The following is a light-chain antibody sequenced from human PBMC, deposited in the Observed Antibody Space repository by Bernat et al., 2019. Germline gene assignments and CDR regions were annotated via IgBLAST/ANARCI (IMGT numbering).Light chain of an antibody. CDR1: RLGSKF. Sequence: SSELTQPPSVSVSPGQIASITCSGERLGSKFTCWYQQKPGQSPVVVIYRDNKRPSGISERFSGSHYGNTATLTITGTQPMDEADYYCQAWDSSAGFFGGGTKLTVL. J-gene: IGLJ2*01. CDR2: RDN. CDR3: QAWDSSAGF. V-gene: IGLV3-1*01.